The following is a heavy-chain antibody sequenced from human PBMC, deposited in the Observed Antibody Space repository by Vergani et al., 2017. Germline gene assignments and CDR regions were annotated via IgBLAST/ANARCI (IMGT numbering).Heavy chain of an antibody. J-gene: IGHJ6*02. Sequence: QVQLQESGPGLVKPSETLSLTCTVSGGSISSYYWSWIRQPPGKGLEWIGYIYYSGSTNYNPSLKSRVTISVDTSKNQFSLKLSSVTAADTAVYYCARDRYDILGYYYYGMDVWGQGTTVIVSS. CDR2: IYYSGST. CDR3: ARDRYDILGYYYYGMDV. V-gene: IGHV4-59*01. CDR1: GGSISSYY. D-gene: IGHD3-9*01.